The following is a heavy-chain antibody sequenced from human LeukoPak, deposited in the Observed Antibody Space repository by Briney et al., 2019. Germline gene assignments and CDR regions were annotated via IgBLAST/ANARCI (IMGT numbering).Heavy chain of an antibody. V-gene: IGHV5-51*01. Sequence: GESLKISCKGSGYNFPNSWIGWVRQMPGKGLEWMEIIYPGDSDTRYSPSFQDQVTISADESIRTAYLQWSSLTASDTAMYYCGRLMGGNYDVLTGYFPYYFDYWGQGTLVTVSS. CDR2: IYPGDSDT. CDR1: GYNFPNSW. D-gene: IGHD3-9*01. J-gene: IGHJ4*02. CDR3: GRLMGGNYDVLTGYFPYYFDY.